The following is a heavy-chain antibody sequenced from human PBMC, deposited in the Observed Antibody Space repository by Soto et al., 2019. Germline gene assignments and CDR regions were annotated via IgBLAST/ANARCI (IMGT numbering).Heavy chain of an antibody. CDR1: GGSISSYY. V-gene: IGHV4-59*01. J-gene: IGHJ6*04. Sequence: PSETLSLTCTVSGGSISSYYWSWIRQPPGKGLEWIGYIYYSGSTNYNPSLKSRVTISVDTSKNQFSLKLSSVTAADTAVYYCARDGFWSGYYSLPPDVWGKGTTVTVSS. CDR3: ARDGFWSGYYSLPPDV. D-gene: IGHD3-3*01. CDR2: IYYSGST.